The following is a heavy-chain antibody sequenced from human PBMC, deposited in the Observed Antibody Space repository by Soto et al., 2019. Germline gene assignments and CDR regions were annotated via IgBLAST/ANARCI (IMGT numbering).Heavy chain of an antibody. CDR3: AREAPPIGLGSSGSDY. D-gene: IGHD6-19*01. CDR2: IIPILGIA. J-gene: IGHJ4*02. Sequence: ASVKVSCKASGGTFSSYTISWVRQAPGQGLEWMGRIIPILGIANYAQKFQGRVTITADKSTSTAYMELSSLRSEDTAVYYCAREAPPIGLGSSGSDYWGQGTLVTVSS. V-gene: IGHV1-69*04. CDR1: GGTFSSYT.